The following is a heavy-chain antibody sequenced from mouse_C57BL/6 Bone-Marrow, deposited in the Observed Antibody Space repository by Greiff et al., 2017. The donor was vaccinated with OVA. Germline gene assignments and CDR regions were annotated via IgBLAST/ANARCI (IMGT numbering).Heavy chain of an antibody. J-gene: IGHJ2*01. V-gene: IGHV6-6*01. CDR3: TRVGSYYFDY. CDR1: GFTFSDAW. CDR2: IRNKANNHAT. Sequence: EVMLVESGGGLVQPGGSMKLSCAASGFTFSDAWMDWVRQSPEKGLEWVAEIRNKANNHATYYAESVKGRFTISRDDSKSSVYLQMNSLRAEDTGIYYCTRVGSYYFDYWGQGTTLTVSS.